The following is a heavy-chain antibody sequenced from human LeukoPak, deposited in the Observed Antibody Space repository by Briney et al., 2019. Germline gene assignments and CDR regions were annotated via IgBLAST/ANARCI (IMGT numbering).Heavy chain of an antibody. D-gene: IGHD5-12*01. CDR3: ARVKWITVRDPFDV. V-gene: IGHV6-1*01. J-gene: IGHJ3*01. Sequence: SQTLSLTCAISGDSVSSNSVAWNWIRQSPSRGLEWLGRTYYRSKWYDEYAVSVKSRITINQDTSKNQVSLQLSSVTPEDTAVYYCARVKWITVRDPFDVWGQGTMVTVSS. CDR2: TYYRSKWYD. CDR1: GDSVSSNSVA.